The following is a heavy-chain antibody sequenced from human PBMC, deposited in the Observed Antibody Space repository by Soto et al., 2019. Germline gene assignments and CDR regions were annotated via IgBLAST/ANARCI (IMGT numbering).Heavy chain of an antibody. D-gene: IGHD2-2*01. Sequence: GGSLRLSCAASGFTFSNAWMSWVRQAPGKGLGWVGRIKSKTDGGTTDYAAPVKGRFTISRDDSKNTLYLQMNSLKTEDTAVYYCTTRHIQYQLPRPYYFDYWGQGTLVTVSS. J-gene: IGHJ4*02. CDR2: IKSKTDGGTT. V-gene: IGHV3-15*01. CDR3: TTRHIQYQLPRPYYFDY. CDR1: GFTFSNAW.